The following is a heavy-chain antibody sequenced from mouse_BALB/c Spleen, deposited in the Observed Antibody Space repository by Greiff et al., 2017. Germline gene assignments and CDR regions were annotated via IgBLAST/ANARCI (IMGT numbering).Heavy chain of an antibody. CDR1: GFDFSRYW. J-gene: IGHJ1*01. Sequence: EVNVVESGGGLVQPGGSLKLSCAASGFDFSRYWMSWVRQAPGKGLEWIGEINPDSSTINYRPSLKDKFIISRDNAKNTLYLQMSKVRSEDTALYYCARRSSYWYFDVWGAGTTVTVSS. V-gene: IGHV4-1*02. CDR3: ARRSSYWYFDV. CDR2: INPDSSTI.